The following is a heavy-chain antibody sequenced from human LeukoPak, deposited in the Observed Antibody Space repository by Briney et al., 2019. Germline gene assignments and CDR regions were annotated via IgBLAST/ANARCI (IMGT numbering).Heavy chain of an antibody. D-gene: IGHD5-18*01. CDR3: ARAQLWQTNGFDY. V-gene: IGHV3-21*01. Sequence: GGSLRLSCAASGFTFSSYSMNWVRQAPGKGLEWVSSISSSSSYIYYADSVKGRFTISRDNAKNSLYLQMNSPRAEDTAVYYCARAQLWQTNGFDYWGQGTLVTVSS. J-gene: IGHJ4*02. CDR1: GFTFSSYS. CDR2: ISSSSSYI.